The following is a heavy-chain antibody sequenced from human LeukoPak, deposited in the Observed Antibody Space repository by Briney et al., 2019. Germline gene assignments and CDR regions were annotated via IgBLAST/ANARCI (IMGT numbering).Heavy chain of an antibody. CDR2: ISYDGSNK. CDR1: GFTFSAYA. V-gene: IGHV3-30*01. D-gene: IGHD1-26*01. J-gene: IGHJ3*02. CDR3: ARGPGPIAGAKNPFDI. Sequence: PGGSLRLSCAASGFTFSAYAMRWVRQAPGKGLEWVAVISYDGSNKYYADSVKGRFTISGDKSKDTLYLEMKSLRPEDTAVYYCARGPGPIAGAKNPFDIWGQGTMVTVSS.